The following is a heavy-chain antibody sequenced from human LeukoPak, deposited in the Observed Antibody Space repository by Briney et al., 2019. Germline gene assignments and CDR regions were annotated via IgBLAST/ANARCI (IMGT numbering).Heavy chain of an antibody. CDR2: INPSGGST. V-gene: IGHV1-46*01. Sequence: GASVKVSCKASGYTFTSYYMHWVRQAPGQGLEWMGIINPSGGSTSYAQKIQGRVTMTRNTSISTAYMELSSLRSEDTAVYYCARVARDYYYYMDVWGKGTTVTISS. J-gene: IGHJ6*03. CDR1: GYTFTSYY. CDR3: ARVARDYYYYMDV.